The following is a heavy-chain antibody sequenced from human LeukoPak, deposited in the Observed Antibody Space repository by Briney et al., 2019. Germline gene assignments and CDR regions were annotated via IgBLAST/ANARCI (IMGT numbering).Heavy chain of an antibody. D-gene: IGHD3-22*01. J-gene: IGHJ5*02. CDR2: MYYSGST. CDR3: AREEYYYDSSGYGDNWFDP. Sequence: KPSETLSLTCSVCGGSISGYYWGWIRQPPGKGLEWIGYMYYSGSTNYNPSLKSRVTISVDTSKNQFSLKLSSVTAADTAVYYCAREEYYYDSSGYGDNWFDPWGQGTLVTVSS. CDR1: GGSISGYY. V-gene: IGHV4-59*01.